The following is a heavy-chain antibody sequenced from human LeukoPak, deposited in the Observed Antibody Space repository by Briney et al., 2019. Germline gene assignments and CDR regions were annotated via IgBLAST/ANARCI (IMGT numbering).Heavy chain of an antibody. J-gene: IGHJ4*02. D-gene: IGHD1-26*01. V-gene: IGHV1-3*01. Sequence: ASVKVSCKASGYTFTSYAMHWVRQAPGQRPEWMGWINAGNGNTKYSQKFQGRVTITRDTSASTAYMELSSLRSEDTAVYYCARVFSGSYYQPFDYWGQGTLVTVSS. CDR3: ARVFSGSYYQPFDY. CDR2: INAGNGNT. CDR1: GYTFTSYA.